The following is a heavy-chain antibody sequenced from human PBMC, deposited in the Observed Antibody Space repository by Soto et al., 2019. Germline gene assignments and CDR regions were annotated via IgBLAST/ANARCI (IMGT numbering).Heavy chain of an antibody. D-gene: IGHD6-13*01. V-gene: IGHV1-69*01. Sequence: QVQLVQSGAEVKKPGSSVKVSCKASGGNFTSYAISWVRQAPGQGLEFMGGIVPLFGTTNYAHKFRGRVTITADESTSTVYMELSSLTSEHTAVYYCAKASGRSWYNWFDPWGQGTLVTVST. CDR3: AKASGRSWYNWFDP. CDR1: GGNFTSYA. J-gene: IGHJ5*02. CDR2: IVPLFGTT.